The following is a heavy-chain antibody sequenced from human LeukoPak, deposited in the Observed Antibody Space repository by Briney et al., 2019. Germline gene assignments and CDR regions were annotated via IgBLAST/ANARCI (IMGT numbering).Heavy chain of an antibody. CDR3: ARDQISVVVTLHYYMDV. CDR2: ISSTSRSYI. D-gene: IGHD3-22*01. CDR1: GFTFSSYN. J-gene: IGHJ6*03. Sequence: PGGSLRLSCAASGFTFSSYNMNWVRQAPGKGLEWVSSISSTSRSYIYYADSVKGRFTISRDNAKNSLYLQMNSLRAEDTAVYYCARDQISVVVTLHYYMDVWGKGTTVTVSS. V-gene: IGHV3-21*06.